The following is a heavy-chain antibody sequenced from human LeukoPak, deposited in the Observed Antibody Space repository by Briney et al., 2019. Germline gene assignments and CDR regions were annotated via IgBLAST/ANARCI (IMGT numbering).Heavy chain of an antibody. CDR3: ARGPRFEGDILTGYYNPPGAFDI. Sequence: GASVKVSCKASGYTFTSYGISWVRQAPGQGLEWVGWVSAYNGNTNYAQKLQGRVTMTTDTSTSTAYMELRSLRSDDTAVYYCARGPRFEGDILTGYYNPPGAFDIWGQGTMVTVSS. J-gene: IGHJ3*02. CDR1: GYTFTSYG. D-gene: IGHD3-9*01. V-gene: IGHV1-18*01. CDR2: VSAYNGNT.